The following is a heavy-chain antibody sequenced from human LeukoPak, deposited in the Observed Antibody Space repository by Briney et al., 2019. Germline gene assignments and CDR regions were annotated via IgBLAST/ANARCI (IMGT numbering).Heavy chain of an antibody. D-gene: IGHD3-10*01. V-gene: IGHV1-2*02. CDR1: GYTFTSYG. CDR2: INPNSGGT. CDR3: ARLRFGDPFDY. J-gene: IGHJ4*02. Sequence: ASVKVSCKASGYTFTSYGISWVRQAPGQGLEWMGWINPNSGGTNYAQKFQGRVTMTRDTSISTAYMELSRLRSDDTAVYYCARLRFGDPFDYWGQGTLVTVSS.